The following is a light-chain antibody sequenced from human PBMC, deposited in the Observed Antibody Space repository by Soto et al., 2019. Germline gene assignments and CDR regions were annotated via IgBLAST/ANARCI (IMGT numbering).Light chain of an antibody. CDR3: QQYNKCPLT. CDR2: HAS. J-gene: IGKJ4*01. V-gene: IGKV3-15*01. Sequence: EIVMTQSPATLSVSPGERATLSCRASQSVSSNLAWYQQKPGQAPRLLIYHASTRATGIPARFSGSGSGTEFTLTISSLQSEDFAVYYCQQYNKCPLTFGGGTKVEIK. CDR1: QSVSSN.